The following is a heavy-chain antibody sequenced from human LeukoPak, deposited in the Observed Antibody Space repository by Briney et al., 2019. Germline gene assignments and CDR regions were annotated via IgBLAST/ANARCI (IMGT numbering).Heavy chain of an antibody. CDR1: GFTFSSYA. Sequence: GGSLRLSCAASGFTFSSYAMSWVRQAPGKGLEWVSAISGSGGSAYYADSVKGRFTISRDNSKNTLYLQMNSLRAEDTAVYYCAKANWLDDAFDIWGQGTMVTVSS. CDR2: ISGSGGSA. J-gene: IGHJ3*02. CDR3: AKANWLDDAFDI. V-gene: IGHV3-23*01. D-gene: IGHD1-1*01.